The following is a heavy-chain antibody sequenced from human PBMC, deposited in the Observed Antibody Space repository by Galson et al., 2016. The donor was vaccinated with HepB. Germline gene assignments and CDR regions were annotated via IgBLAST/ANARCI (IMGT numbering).Heavy chain of an antibody. J-gene: IGHJ4*02. V-gene: IGHV3-48*02. Sequence: SLRLSCAASGFTFSSYAMTWVRQAPGKGLEWVSYISRSTPTIYYADSVKGRFTVSRDNAKNSLYLQMNNLRDEDTAVYYCARDPHALDFWGQGTLVTVSS. CDR1: GFTFSSYA. CDR2: ISRSTPTI. CDR3: ARDPHALDF.